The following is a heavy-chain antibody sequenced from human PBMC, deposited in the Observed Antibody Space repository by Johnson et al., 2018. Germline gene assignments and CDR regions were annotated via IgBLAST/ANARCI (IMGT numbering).Heavy chain of an antibody. CDR2: TNPNSGNK. CDR1: GYTFTSYD. Sequence: QVQLVQSGAEVKKXGASVKVSCKASGYTFTSYDINWVRQATGQGLEWMGWTNPNSGNKGYAQKFQGRVTMTRNTSISTAYMELSSLRSEDTAVYYCAREEAVAGRPFKYWGQGTLVTVSS. J-gene: IGHJ4*02. CDR3: AREEAVAGRPFKY. D-gene: IGHD6-19*01. V-gene: IGHV1-8*01.